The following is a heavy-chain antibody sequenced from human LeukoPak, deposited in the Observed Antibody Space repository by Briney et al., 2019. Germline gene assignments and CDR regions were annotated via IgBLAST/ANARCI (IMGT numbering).Heavy chain of an antibody. Sequence: ASVKVSCKASGYTFTSYDINWVRQATGQGLEWMGWMNPNSGNTGYAQKFQGRVTMTRNTSISTAYMELSSLRSEDTAVYYCAREPPGDPDDAFDIWGQGTMVTVSS. CDR3: AREPPGDPDDAFDI. J-gene: IGHJ3*02. CDR2: MNPNSGNT. V-gene: IGHV1-8*01. CDR1: GYTFTSYD.